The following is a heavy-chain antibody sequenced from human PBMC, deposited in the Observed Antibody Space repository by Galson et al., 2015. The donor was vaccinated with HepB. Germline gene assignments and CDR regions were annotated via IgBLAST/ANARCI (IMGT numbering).Heavy chain of an antibody. V-gene: IGHV3-23*01. CDR1: GFTLSSCV. CDR2: IVGSGAST. D-gene: IGHD3-22*01. CDR3: TKRPYSTGYLPDDF. Sequence: SLRLSCAASGFTLSSCVMGWVRQAPGEGLQWVSSIVGSGASTYYADSVKGRFTISRDNSKNTLYLQMNSLRADDTAIYYCTKRPYSTGYLPDDFWGQGTLVTVSS. J-gene: IGHJ4*02.